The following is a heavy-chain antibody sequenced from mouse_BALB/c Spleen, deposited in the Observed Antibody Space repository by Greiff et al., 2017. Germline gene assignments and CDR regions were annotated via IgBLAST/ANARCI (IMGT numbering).Heavy chain of an antibody. V-gene: IGHV14-3*02. J-gene: IGHJ4*01. Sequence: EVQLQQSGAELVKPGASVKLSCTASGFNIKDTYMHWVKQRPEQGLEWIGRIDPANGNTKYDPKFQGKATITADTSSNTAYLQLSSLTSEDTAVYYCARWATVVDYYAMDYWGQGTAGTVSS. D-gene: IGHD1-1*01. CDR2: IDPANGNT. CDR1: GFNIKDTY. CDR3: ARWATVVDYYAMDY.